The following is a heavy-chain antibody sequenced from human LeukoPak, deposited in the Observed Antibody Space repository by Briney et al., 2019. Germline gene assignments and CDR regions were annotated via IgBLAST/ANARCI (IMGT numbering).Heavy chain of an antibody. V-gene: IGHV3-7*03. J-gene: IGHJ4*02. CDR3: AKDLHYYGSGSYYKSH. CDR1: GFTFSSYW. Sequence: SGGSLRLSCAASGFTFSSYWMSWVRQAPGKGLEWVANIKQDGSEKYYVDSVKGRFTISRDNAKNSLYLQMNSLRAEDTAVYYCAKDLHYYGSGSYYKSHWGQGTLVTVSS. D-gene: IGHD3-10*01. CDR2: IKQDGSEK.